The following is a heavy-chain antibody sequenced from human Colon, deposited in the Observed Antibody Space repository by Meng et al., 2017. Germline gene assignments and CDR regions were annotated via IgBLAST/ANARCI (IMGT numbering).Heavy chain of an antibody. Sequence: ASVKVSCKASGYTFSSYVMHWLRQAPGQGLEWMGWIDTNTGNPTYAQGFRGRFVFSVATSASTAYLHSSSLKAENAAVYYCARDRNWNSWFDHWGQGTLVTVSS. D-gene: IGHD1-14*01. CDR2: IDTNTGNP. V-gene: IGHV7-4-1*02. CDR1: GYTFSSYV. J-gene: IGHJ5*02. CDR3: ARDRNWNSWFDH.